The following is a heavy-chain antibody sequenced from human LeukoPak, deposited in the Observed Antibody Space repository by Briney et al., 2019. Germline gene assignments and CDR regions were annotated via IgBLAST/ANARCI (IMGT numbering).Heavy chain of an antibody. J-gene: IGHJ4*02. CDR3: ARDLGSGWNFDY. D-gene: IGHD6-19*01. CDR2: IYSGGST. Sequence: PGGSLRLSCAASGFTVSSNYMNWVRQAPGKGLEWVSIIYSGGSTYYADSVKGRFTISRDNSKNTLYLQMNSLRAEDTAVYYCARDLGSGWNFDYWGQGTLVTVPS. V-gene: IGHV3-53*01. CDR1: GFTVSSNY.